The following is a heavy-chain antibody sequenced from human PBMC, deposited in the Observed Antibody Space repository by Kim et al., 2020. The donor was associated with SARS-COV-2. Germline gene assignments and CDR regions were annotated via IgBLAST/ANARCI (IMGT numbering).Heavy chain of an antibody. D-gene: IGHD3-9*01. J-gene: IGHJ4*02. CDR1: GFTFSSYA. CDR3: AKSGLRYFDWLRYDFDY. CDR2: ISGSGGST. Sequence: GGSLRLSCAASGFTFSSYAMSWVRQAPGKGLEWVSAISGSGGSTYYADSVKGRFTISRDNSKNTLYLQMNSLRAEDTAVYYCAKSGLRYFDWLRYDFDYWGQGTLVTVSS. V-gene: IGHV3-23*01.